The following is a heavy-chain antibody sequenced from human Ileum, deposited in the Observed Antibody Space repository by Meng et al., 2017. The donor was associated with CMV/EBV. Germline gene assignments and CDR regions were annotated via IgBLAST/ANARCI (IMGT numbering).Heavy chain of an antibody. CDR1: GFDFSIFE. V-gene: IGHV3-23*01. J-gene: IGHJ3*01. CDR3: ARAMTYSDDALDV. CDR2: VSGRGGST. Sequence: GGSLRLSCVASGFDFSIFEMNWVRQAPGKGLEWVAAVSGRGGSTYFADSVKGRFSISKDNFKNRLYLQMDSLRAEDTAIYYCARAMTYSDDALDVWGQGTRVTVSS. D-gene: IGHD2-15*01.